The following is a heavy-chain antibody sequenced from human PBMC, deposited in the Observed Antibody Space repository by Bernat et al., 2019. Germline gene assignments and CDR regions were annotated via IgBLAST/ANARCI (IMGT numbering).Heavy chain of an antibody. V-gene: IGHV4-34*01. CDR1: GGSFSGYY. CDR3: ARGVPIFGVVIYYFDY. CDR2: INHSGST. J-gene: IGHJ4*02. D-gene: IGHD3-3*01. Sequence: QVQLQQWGAGLLKPSETLSLTCAVYGGSFSGYYWSWIRQPPGKGLEWIGEINHSGSTNYNPALKSRVTISVEPSTNQFSLKLSSVTAADTAVYYCARGVPIFGVVIYYFDYWGQGTLVTVSS.